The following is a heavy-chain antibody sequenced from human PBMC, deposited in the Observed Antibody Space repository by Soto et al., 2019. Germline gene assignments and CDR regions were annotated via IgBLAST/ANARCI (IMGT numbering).Heavy chain of an antibody. CDR3: ESSYGSGYRAFHD. D-gene: IGHD5-18*01. J-gene: IGHJ4*02. Sequence: QVQLVQSGAEVKRPGSSVKVSCKASGDTFSFYSINWVRQAPGVGLEWVGRVNPILSMSNYAHRFQGRVTRPTDNATSTAYMDLRSLRAEGTAIYYFESSYGSGYRAFHDGGEGALVTVCS. CDR1: GDTFSFYS. CDR2: VNPILSMS. V-gene: IGHV1-69*02.